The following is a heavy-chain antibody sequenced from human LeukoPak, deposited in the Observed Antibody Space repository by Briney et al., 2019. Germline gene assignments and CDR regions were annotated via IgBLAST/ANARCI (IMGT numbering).Heavy chain of an antibody. CDR3: ARYSAYGSGSYLFDY. V-gene: IGHV4-4*07. Sequence: PSETLSLTCTVSGGSISSYYWSWIRQPAGKGLEWIGRIYTSGSTNYNPSLKSRVTMSVDTSKNQFSLKLSSVTAADTAVYYCARYSAYGSGSYLFDYWGQGTLVTVSS. CDR2: IYTSGST. J-gene: IGHJ4*02. CDR1: GGSISSYY. D-gene: IGHD3-10*01.